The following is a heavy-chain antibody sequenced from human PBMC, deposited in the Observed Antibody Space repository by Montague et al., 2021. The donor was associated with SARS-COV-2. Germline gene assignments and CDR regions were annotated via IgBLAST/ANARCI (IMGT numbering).Heavy chain of an antibody. CDR3: ARGHLSVSMIVVVFTSASYYFDY. Sequence: SETLSLTCAVYGGSFGDDHWSWIRQPPGKGLEWIGDIKQSGSTNXNPSLKSRVTISVDTSKNQFSLKLTSVTAADTAVYFCARGHLSVSMIVVVFTSASYYFDYWGRGAQLTVSS. V-gene: IGHV4-34*01. D-gene: IGHD3-22*01. CDR2: IKQSGST. J-gene: IGHJ4*02. CDR1: GGSFGDDH.